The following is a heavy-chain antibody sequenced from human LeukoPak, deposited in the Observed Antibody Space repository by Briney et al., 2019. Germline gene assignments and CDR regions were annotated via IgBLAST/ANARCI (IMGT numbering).Heavy chain of an antibody. V-gene: IGHV3-73*01. J-gene: IGHJ3*02. CDR2: IRSKANSYAT. CDR1: GFSFSGSA. Sequence: GGSLRLSCAASGFSFSGSAMHWVRQASGKGLEWVGRIRSKANSYATAYAASVKGRFTISRDDSKNTAYLQMNSLKTEDTAMYYYTGMWIQLWLSSEAFDIWGQGTMVTVSS. CDR3: TGMWIQLWLSSEAFDI. D-gene: IGHD5-18*01.